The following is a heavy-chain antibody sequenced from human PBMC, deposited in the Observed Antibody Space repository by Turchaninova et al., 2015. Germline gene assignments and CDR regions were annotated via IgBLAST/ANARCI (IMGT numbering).Heavy chain of an antibody. Sequence: QVQLQKWGAGLLKPSETLSLTCAVYGGSFSGYYWSWFRQPPGKGLVWIGEINHSGSTNYNPSLKSRVTISVDTSKNQFSLKLSSVTAADTAVYYCARRGTARAYYYYGMDVWGQGTTVTVSS. V-gene: IGHV4-34*01. CDR1: GGSFSGYY. CDR2: INHSGST. CDR3: ARRGTARAYYYYGMDV. J-gene: IGHJ6*02. D-gene: IGHD5-18*01.